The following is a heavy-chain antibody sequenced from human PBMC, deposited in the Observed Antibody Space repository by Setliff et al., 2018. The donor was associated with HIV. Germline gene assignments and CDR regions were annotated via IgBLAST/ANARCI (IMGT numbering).Heavy chain of an antibody. Sequence: SVKVSCKTTGGTFNIFSITWVRQAPGQGLEWMGGIIPVFGPPNYAKKFQFRLTITADEYTTTSYMELRNLRSEDTAIYYCARGLGNFVPDLIGYFDYWGQGTLVTVSS. CDR3: ARGLGNFVPDLIGYFDY. D-gene: IGHD3-3*02. CDR2: IIPVFGPP. J-gene: IGHJ4*02. V-gene: IGHV1-69*13. CDR1: GGTFNIFS.